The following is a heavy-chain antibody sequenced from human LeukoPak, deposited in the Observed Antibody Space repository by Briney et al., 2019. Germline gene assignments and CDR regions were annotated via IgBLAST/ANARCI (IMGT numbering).Heavy chain of an antibody. CDR1: GFTFSDYW. V-gene: IGHV3-23*01. CDR3: AKNTGASAYYYYYMDV. Sequence: PGGSLRLSCAASGFTFSDYWMTWVRQAPGKGLEWVSAISGSGGSTYYADSVKGRFTVSRDNSKNTLYLQMNSLRAEDTAVYYCAKNTGASAYYYYYMDVWGKGTTVTVSS. J-gene: IGHJ6*03. CDR2: ISGSGGST. D-gene: IGHD1-14*01.